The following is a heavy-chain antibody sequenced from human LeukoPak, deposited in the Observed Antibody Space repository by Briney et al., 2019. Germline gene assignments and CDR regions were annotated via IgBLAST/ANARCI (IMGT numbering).Heavy chain of an antibody. Sequence: LGASVKVSCQASGGSFSSYACNWVRQAPGQGLEWMGGIIPIFGKTNYAQKFQGRVTISADDSRSTAYMELRNLTSDDTAVYYCGRDQTTVTYHYYYYMDVWGNGTAVTVSS. D-gene: IGHD4-17*01. J-gene: IGHJ6*03. CDR2: IIPIFGKT. CDR1: GGSFSSYA. V-gene: IGHV1-69*13. CDR3: GRDQTTVTYHYYYYMDV.